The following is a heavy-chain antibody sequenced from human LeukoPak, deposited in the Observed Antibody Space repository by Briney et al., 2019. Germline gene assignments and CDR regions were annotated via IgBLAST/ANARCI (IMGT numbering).Heavy chain of an antibody. J-gene: IGHJ4*02. CDR3: ARVMGGRIAVAGTSGYYFDY. CDR2: ISAYNGNT. V-gene: IGHV1-18*01. Sequence: ASVKVSCKASGYTFTSYGISWVRQAPGQGLEWMGWISAYNGNTNYAQKLQGRVTMTTDTSTSTAYMELRSLRSDDTAVYYCARVMGGRIAVAGTSGYYFDYWGQGTLVTVSS. CDR1: GYTFTSYG. D-gene: IGHD6-19*01.